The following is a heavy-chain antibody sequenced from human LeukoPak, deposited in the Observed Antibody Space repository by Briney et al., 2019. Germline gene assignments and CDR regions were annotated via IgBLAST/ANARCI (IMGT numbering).Heavy chain of an antibody. V-gene: IGHV4-61*01. CDR3: ARGAVATIHARRYHAFDI. CDR2: IYYSGST. CDR1: GGSFSSGTYY. Sequence: SETLSLTCTVSGGSFSSGTYYWSWIRQPPGKGLEWIGYIYYSGSTNYNPSLKSRVTISVDTSKNQFSLKLSSVTAADTAVYYCARGAVATIHARRYHAFDIWGQGTMVTVSS. J-gene: IGHJ3*02. D-gene: IGHD5-12*01.